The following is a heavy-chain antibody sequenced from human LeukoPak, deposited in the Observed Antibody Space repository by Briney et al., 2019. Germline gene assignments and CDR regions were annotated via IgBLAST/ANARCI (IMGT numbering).Heavy chain of an antibody. CDR1: GFTFDDYG. Sequence: PGGSLRLSCAASGFTFDDYGMSWVRQAPGKGLEWVSGINWNGGSTGYADSVKGRFTISRDNAKNSLYLQMNSLRAEDTALYHCARSAGGYYYYGMDVWGQGTTVTVSS. J-gene: IGHJ6*02. CDR2: INWNGGST. CDR3: ARSAGGYYYYGMDV. D-gene: IGHD2-8*02. V-gene: IGHV3-20*01.